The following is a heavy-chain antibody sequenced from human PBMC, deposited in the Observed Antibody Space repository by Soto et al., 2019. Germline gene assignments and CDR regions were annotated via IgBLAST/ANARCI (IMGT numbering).Heavy chain of an antibody. CDR3: ARYCGGDCYVYYYGMDV. V-gene: IGHV4-4*02. CDR2: IYRSGST. CDR1: GGSISSSNW. D-gene: IGHD2-21*02. J-gene: IGHJ6*02. Sequence: SETLSLTCAVSGGSISSSNWWSWVRQPPGKGLEWIGEIYRSGSTNYNPSLKSRVTISVDKSKNQFSLKLSSVTAADTAVYYCARYCGGDCYVYYYGMDVWGQGTTVTVS.